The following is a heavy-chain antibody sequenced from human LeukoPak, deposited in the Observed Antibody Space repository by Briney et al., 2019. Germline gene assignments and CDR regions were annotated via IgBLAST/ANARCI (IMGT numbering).Heavy chain of an antibody. CDR3: AKWDSSSWPSDY. CDR2: IRYDGSNK. Sequence: PGGSLRLSCAASGFTFSSYGMHWVRQAPGKGLEWVAFIRYDGSNKYYADSVKGRFTISRDNSKNTLYLQMNSLRAEDTAVYYCAKWDSSSWPSDYWGQGTLVTVSS. J-gene: IGHJ4*02. V-gene: IGHV3-30*02. D-gene: IGHD6-13*01. CDR1: GFTFSSYG.